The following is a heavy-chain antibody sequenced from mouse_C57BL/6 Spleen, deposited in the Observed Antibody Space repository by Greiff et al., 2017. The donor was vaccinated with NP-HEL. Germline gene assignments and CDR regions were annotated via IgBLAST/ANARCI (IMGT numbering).Heavy chain of an antibody. CDR3: ARLYGYEAWFAY. CDR1: GYTFTSYW. D-gene: IGHD2-2*01. CDR2: IYPGNSDT. V-gene: IGHV1-5*01. J-gene: IGHJ3*01. Sequence: VQLQQSGTVLARPGASVKMSCKTSGYTFTSYWMHWVKQRPGQGLEWIGAIYPGNSDTSYNQKFKGKAKLTAVTSASTAYMELSSLTNEDSAVYYCARLYGYEAWFAYWGQGTLVTVSA.